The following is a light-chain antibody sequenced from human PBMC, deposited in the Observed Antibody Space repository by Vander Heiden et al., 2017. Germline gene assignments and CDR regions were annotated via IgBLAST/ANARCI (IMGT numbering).Light chain of an antibody. CDR1: QNIGNS. Sequence: DIQMAQSTSPLSASVGDRVTITCRESQNIGNSLNWYQQKPGKAPELLIFAASSLQTGVPSRFSGRGSGTDFTLTISSLQPDDFATYFCQQSHISTYNFGQGTKLDIE. CDR3: QQSHISTYN. J-gene: IGKJ2*01. V-gene: IGKV1-39*01. CDR2: AAS.